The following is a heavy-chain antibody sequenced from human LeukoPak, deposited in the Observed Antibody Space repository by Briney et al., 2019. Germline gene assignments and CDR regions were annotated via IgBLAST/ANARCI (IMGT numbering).Heavy chain of an antibody. J-gene: IGHJ4*02. Sequence: SETLSLTCAVYGGSFSGYYRSWIRQPPGKGLEWIGSIYYSGSTHYNPSLKSRVTMSLDTSKNQFSLRLTSVTAADTAVYYCAREHNSSPQLLDYWSQGTLVIVSS. D-gene: IGHD2/OR15-2a*01. CDR3: AREHNSSPQLLDY. V-gene: IGHV4-59*01. CDR1: GGSFSGYY. CDR2: IYYSGST.